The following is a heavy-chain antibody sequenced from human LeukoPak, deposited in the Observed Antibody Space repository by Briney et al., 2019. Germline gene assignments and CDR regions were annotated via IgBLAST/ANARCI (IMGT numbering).Heavy chain of an antibody. V-gene: IGHV3-9*01. Sequence: GRSLRLSCAASGFTFDDYAMHWARQAPGKGLEWVSGISWNSGSIGYADSVKGRFTISRDNAKNSLYLQMNSLRAEDTALYYCAKDPSYDFWSGYYPFDYWGQGTLVTVCS. CDR3: AKDPSYDFWSGYYPFDY. D-gene: IGHD3-3*01. J-gene: IGHJ4*02. CDR2: ISWNSGSI. CDR1: GFTFDDYA.